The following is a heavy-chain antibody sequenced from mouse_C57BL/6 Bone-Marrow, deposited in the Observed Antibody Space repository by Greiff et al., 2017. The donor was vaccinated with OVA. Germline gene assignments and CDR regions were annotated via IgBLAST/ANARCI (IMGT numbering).Heavy chain of an antibody. CDR1: GYTFTSYW. CDR2: IHPNSGST. CDR3: ASRGRLRQRYFDG. D-gene: IGHD2-2*01. V-gene: IGHV1-64*01. Sequence: QVQLKQPGAELVKPGASVKLSCKASGYTFTSYWMHWVKQRPGQGLEWIGMIHPNSGSTNYNEKFKSKATLTVDKSSSTAYMQLSSLTSEDSAVYYGASRGRLRQRYFDGWGTGTTVTVSS. J-gene: IGHJ1*03.